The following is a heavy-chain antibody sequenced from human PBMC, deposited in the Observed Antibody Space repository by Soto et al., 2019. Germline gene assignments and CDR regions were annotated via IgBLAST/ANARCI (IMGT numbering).Heavy chain of an antibody. J-gene: IGHJ4*02. CDR2: INPHSGGT. Sequence: GASVKVSCKTSGYPFIEFYIHWVRQAPGQGLEWMGWINPHSGGTNYAQKFQGWVTLTRDTSLRTVYIDLSSLRSDDTAVYYCARASGDMDPYYFDYWGQGTLVTVSS. V-gene: IGHV1-2*04. CDR3: ARASGDMDPYYFDY. CDR1: GYPFIEFY. D-gene: IGHD2-15*01.